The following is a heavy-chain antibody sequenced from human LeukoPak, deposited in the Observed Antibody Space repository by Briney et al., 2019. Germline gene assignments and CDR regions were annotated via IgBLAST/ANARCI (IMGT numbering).Heavy chain of an antibody. CDR2: INPGDSHT. V-gene: IGHV5-51*01. J-gene: IGHJ5*02. Sequence: GGSLKISCKGSGSSFTSYWIAGVRQLPGKGLEWMGIINPGDSHTRYSPSFQGQVTISADKSISTAYLQWSSLKASDTAIYYCATRKTGTTWGGWFDPWGQGTLVTVSS. CDR1: GSSFTSYW. D-gene: IGHD1-7*01. CDR3: ATRKTGTTWGGWFDP.